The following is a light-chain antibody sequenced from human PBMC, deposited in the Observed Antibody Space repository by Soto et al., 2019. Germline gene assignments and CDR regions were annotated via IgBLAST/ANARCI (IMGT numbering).Light chain of an antibody. V-gene: IGKV1-33*01. J-gene: IGKJ4*01. CDR1: EDVSDY. CDR3: QLYKNVILT. Sequence: DIKMTQSPSSLSASVGDRVTLTCQASEDVSDYVNWYQQKPGRAPKLLIDDASKLETGVPSRFSGRGSGTDFSFTIRDLQPEDFATYYCQLYKNVILTFGGGTRVDI. CDR2: DAS.